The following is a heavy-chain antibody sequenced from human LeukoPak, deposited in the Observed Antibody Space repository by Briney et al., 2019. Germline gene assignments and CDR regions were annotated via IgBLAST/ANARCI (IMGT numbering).Heavy chain of an antibody. CDR1: GYTFTGYY. V-gene: IGHV1-2*02. D-gene: IGHD3-3*01. Sequence: ASVKVSCKASGYTFTGYYMHWVRQAPGQGLEWMGWINPNSGGTNYAQKFQGRVTMTRDTSISTAYMGLSRLRSDDTAVYYCARGPRSFLEWLPWAYWGQGTLVTVSS. CDR3: ARGPRSFLEWLPWAY. CDR2: INPNSGGT. J-gene: IGHJ4*02.